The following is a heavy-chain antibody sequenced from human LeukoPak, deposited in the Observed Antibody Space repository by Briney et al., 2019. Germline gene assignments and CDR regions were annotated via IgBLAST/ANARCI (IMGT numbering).Heavy chain of an antibody. D-gene: IGHD1-14*01. CDR3: VRNFATGD. CDR2: IKGDGTAP. CDR1: GFTFSSHL. Sequence: GGSLRLSCAASGFTFSSHLMHWVRQAQGTELVWVSSIKGDGTAPNYADSVKGRFTISRDNAKSTLYLQMSSLGVEDTAVYHCVRNFATGDWGQGTLVTVSS. J-gene: IGHJ4*02. V-gene: IGHV3-74*01.